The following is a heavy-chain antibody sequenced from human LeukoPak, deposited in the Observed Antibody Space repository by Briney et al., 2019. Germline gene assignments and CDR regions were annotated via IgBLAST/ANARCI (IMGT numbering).Heavy chain of an antibody. D-gene: IGHD2-2*01. Sequence: PGGSLRLSCAASGFTFSSYAMNWVRQAPGKGLEWVSTISASGGSTYYFVKGRFTISRDNSKNTLYLQMNSLRAEDAAVYYCAKGYCSSTNCKESFFDYWGQGTLVTVSS. J-gene: IGHJ4*02. V-gene: IGHV3-23*01. CDR1: GFTFSSYA. CDR2: ISASGGST. CDR3: AKGYCSSTNCKESFFDY.